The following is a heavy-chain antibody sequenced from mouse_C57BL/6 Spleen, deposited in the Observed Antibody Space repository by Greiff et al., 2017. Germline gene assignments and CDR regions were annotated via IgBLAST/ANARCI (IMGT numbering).Heavy chain of an antibody. Sequence: QVQLQQPGAELVKPGASVKLSCKASGYTFTSYWMQWVKQRPGQGLEWIGEIDPSDSSTNYNQKFKGKATLTVDTSSSTAYMQLSSLTSEDSAVYYCAILTTVVATEYFDVWGTGTTVTVSS. CDR1: GYTFTSYW. CDR3: AILTTVVATEYFDV. V-gene: IGHV1-50*01. CDR2: IDPSDSST. D-gene: IGHD1-1*01. J-gene: IGHJ1*03.